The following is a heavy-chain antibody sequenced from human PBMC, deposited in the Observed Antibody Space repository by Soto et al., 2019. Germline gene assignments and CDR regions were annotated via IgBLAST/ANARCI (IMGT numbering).Heavy chain of an antibody. CDR2: VSHDGRNT. Sequence: VQLVESGGGVVQPGRSLRLSCAASGFTFSDYAMHWVRQAPGKGLEWVAVVSHDGRNTHYADSVKGRFTISRDSSKNTVSLEMTSLRGEETGVYYWARGGRQWLVTSAFNHWGQGALVTVSS. D-gene: IGHD6-19*01. V-gene: IGHV3-30*03. CDR3: ARGGRQWLVTSAFNH. CDR1: GFTFSDYA. J-gene: IGHJ4*02.